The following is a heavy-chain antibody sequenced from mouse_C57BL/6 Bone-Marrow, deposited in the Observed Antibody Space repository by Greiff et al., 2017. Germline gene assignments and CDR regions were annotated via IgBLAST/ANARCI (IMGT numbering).Heavy chain of an antibody. D-gene: IGHD1-1*01. J-gene: IGHJ3*01. CDR2: IDPSDSYT. CDR3: ARRGYYYGSRVGAWFAY. CDR1: GYTFTSYW. Sequence: QVQLQQPGAELVMPGASVKLSCKASGYTFTSYWMHWVKQRPGQGLEWIGEIDPSDSYTNYNQKFKGKSALTVDKSSSTAYMQLSSLTSEDSAVYYCARRGYYYGSRVGAWFAYWGQGTLVTVSA. V-gene: IGHV1-69*01.